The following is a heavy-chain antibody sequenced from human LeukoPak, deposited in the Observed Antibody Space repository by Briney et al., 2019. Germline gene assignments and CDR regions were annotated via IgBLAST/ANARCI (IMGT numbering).Heavy chain of an antibody. Sequence: RSSETLSLTCAVYGGSFSGYYWSWIRHPPGKGLEWIGEINHSGSTNYNPSLKSRVTISVDTSKNQFYLKLSSVTAADTAVYYCARGPDLYYFDYWGQGTLVTVSS. CDR2: INHSGST. V-gene: IGHV4-34*01. D-gene: IGHD3-16*01. J-gene: IGHJ4*02. CDR3: ARGPDLYYFDY. CDR1: GGSFSGYY.